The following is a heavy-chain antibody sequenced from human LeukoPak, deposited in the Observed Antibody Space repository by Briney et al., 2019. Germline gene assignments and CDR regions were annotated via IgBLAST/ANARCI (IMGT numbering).Heavy chain of an antibody. V-gene: IGHV3-15*07. Sequence: GGSLGLSCAASDFTFNKDWMNWVRQAPGKGREWVGRTKSTVDGGTTDYAAPVKGRFTVSRDDSKKTLYLQMNSLKIEDTAVYYCTTGGNVIVADTRAFDIWGQGTMVTVSS. D-gene: IGHD6-19*01. CDR3: TTGGNVIVADTRAFDI. J-gene: IGHJ3*02. CDR2: TKSTVDGGTT. CDR1: DFTFNKDW.